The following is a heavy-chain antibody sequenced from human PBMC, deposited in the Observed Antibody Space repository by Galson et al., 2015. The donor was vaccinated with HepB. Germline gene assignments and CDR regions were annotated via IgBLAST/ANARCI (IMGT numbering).Heavy chain of an antibody. D-gene: IGHD2-2*02. Sequence: SVKVSCKASGYTFTSYYIHWVRQAPGQGLEWMGIINPSGGSTSYAQKFQGRVTMTRDTSTSTVYMELSSLRSEDTAVYYCARECPGSSSCYNDYYYGMDVWGQGTTVTVSS. J-gene: IGHJ6*02. CDR1: GYTFTSYY. CDR2: INPSGGST. V-gene: IGHV1-46*01. CDR3: ARECPGSSSCYNDYYYGMDV.